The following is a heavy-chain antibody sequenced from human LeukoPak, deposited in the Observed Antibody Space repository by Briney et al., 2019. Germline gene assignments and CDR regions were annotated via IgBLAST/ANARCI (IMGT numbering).Heavy chain of an antibody. CDR2: IYYSGST. CDR1: GGSISSSTYY. CDR3: ARPTFSGYYSGPFDI. V-gene: IGHV4-39*01. Sequence: SETLSLTCTVSGGSISSSTYYWGWLRQPPGEGLEWIGSIYYSGSTYYNPSLKSRVTISVDTSKNQFSLKLSSVTAADTAVYFCARPTFSGYYSGPFDIWGQGTIVTVSS. D-gene: IGHD3-22*01. J-gene: IGHJ3*02.